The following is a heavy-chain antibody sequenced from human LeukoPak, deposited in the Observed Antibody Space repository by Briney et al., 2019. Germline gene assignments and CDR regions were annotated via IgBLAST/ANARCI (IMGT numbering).Heavy chain of an antibody. CDR2: ISGSGGST. CDR1: GFTFSSYA. D-gene: IGHD3-22*01. CDR3: AKDYYYDSSGYYAY. Sequence: PGGSLRLSCAASGFTFSSYAMSWVRQAPGKGLEWVSAISGSGGSTYYADSVKGRFTISRDNSKNTLYLQMNSLRAEDTAVYYCAKDYYYDSSGYYAYWGQGTLVTVSS. V-gene: IGHV3-23*01. J-gene: IGHJ4*02.